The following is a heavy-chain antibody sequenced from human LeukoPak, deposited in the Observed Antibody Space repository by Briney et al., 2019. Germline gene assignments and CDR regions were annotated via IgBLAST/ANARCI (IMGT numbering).Heavy chain of an antibody. CDR3: ARVVVPAAPSGYYYMDV. J-gene: IGHJ6*03. V-gene: IGHV4-34*01. CDR1: GGSISSDY. CDR2: INHSGST. D-gene: IGHD2-2*01. Sequence: PSETLSLTCTVSGGSISSDYWNWIRQPPGKGLEWIGEINHSGSTNYNPSLKSRVTISVDTSKNQFSLKLSSVTAADTAVYYCARVVVPAAPSGYYYMDVWGKGTTVTVSS.